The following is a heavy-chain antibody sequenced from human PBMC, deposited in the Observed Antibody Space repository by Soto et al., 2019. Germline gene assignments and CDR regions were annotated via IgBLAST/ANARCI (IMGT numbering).Heavy chain of an antibody. CDR3: ARGPSSMVRGVIKTRAPFDY. CDR2: INLSGST. CDR1: GGSFSGYY. J-gene: IGHJ4*02. D-gene: IGHD3-10*01. V-gene: IGHV4-34*01. Sequence: PSETLSLTCAVYGGSFSGYYWSWIRQPPGKGLEWIGEINLSGSTSYNPSLKSRVTISVDTSKNQFSLKLRSVTAADTAVYYCARGPSSMVRGVIKTRAPFDYWGQGTLVTVSS.